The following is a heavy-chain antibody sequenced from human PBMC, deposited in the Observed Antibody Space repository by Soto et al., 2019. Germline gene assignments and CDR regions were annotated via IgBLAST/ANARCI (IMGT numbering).Heavy chain of an antibody. V-gene: IGHV1-69*06. Sequence: SVKVSCKASGGTFSSYAISGVRQAPGQGLEWMGGIIPIFGTANYAQKFQGRVTITADKSTSTAYMELSSLRSEETAVYYCARGGAVTAMVGKYYYYYYGMDVWGQGTTVTVSS. CDR3: ARGGAVTAMVGKYYYYYYGMDV. D-gene: IGHD5-18*01. J-gene: IGHJ6*02. CDR1: GGTFSSYA. CDR2: IIPIFGTA.